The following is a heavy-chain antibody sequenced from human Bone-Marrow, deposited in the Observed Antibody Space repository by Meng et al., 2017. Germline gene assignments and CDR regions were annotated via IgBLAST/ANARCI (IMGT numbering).Heavy chain of an antibody. CDR3: VRGFGFGDNRLDP. CDR1: GYIFTAYG. Sequence: QVQLVQSGAEVKKPGASVKVSCKSSGYIFTAYGISWVRQAPGQGLEWMGWISVYNGNTKYAQKLQGRVTMTTDTSTSTAYMEVRSLRSEDTAVYYCVRGFGFGDNRLDPWGQGTLVTVS. J-gene: IGHJ5*02. V-gene: IGHV1-18*01. D-gene: IGHD3-10*01. CDR2: ISVYNGNT.